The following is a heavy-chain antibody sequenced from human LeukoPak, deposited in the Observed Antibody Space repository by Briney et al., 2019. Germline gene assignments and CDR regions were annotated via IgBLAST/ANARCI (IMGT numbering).Heavy chain of an antibody. CDR3: AKDYSASGSYFAN. D-gene: IGHD3-10*01. CDR1: GFTFSSYG. J-gene: IGHJ4*02. CDR2: ISGSGSST. Sequence: GGSLRLSCAASGFTFSSYGMSWVRQAPGKGLEWVSAISGSGSSTYYADSVKGRFTIPRDNSKNTVYLEMNSLRVEDTAVYSCAKDYSASGSYFANWGQGTLVTVSS. V-gene: IGHV3-23*01.